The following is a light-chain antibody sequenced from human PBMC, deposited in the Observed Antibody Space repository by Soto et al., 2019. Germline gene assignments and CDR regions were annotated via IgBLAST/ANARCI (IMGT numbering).Light chain of an antibody. CDR2: EVS. J-gene: IGLJ1*01. Sequence: QSALTQPASVSGSPGQSITISCAGTSSDVGGYKYVSWYQQHPGKAPKLMIYEVSNRPSGVSNRFSGSKSGNTASLTISGLPAEDEADYYCHSYTSTLPGVFGTGTKVTVL. CDR3: HSYTSTLPGV. V-gene: IGLV2-14*01. CDR1: SSDVGGYKY.